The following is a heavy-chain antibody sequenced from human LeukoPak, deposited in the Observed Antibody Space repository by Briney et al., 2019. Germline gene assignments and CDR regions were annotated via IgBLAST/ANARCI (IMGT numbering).Heavy chain of an antibody. CDR1: GYTFTSYD. V-gene: IGHV1-46*01. D-gene: IGHD3-10*01. J-gene: IGHJ4*02. Sequence: ASVKVSCKASGYTFTSYDMNWVRQAPGQGLEWMGIIDPSGGGTNYAQKFQGRVTMTRDTSTSTIYMELSSLRSEDTAVYYCASLGSGSSPIIDFDYWGQGTLVTVSS. CDR3: ASLGSGSSPIIDFDY. CDR2: IDPSGGGT.